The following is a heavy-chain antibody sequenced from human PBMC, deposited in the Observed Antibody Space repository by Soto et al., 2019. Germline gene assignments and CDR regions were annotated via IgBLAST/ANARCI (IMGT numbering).Heavy chain of an antibody. CDR1: GGTLSSYA. V-gene: IGHV1-69*13. CDR2: IIPIFGTA. CDR3: ARDSPLLIY. Sequence: SVKVSCKASGGTLSSYAISWVRQAPGQGLGWMGGIIPIFGTANYAQKFQGRVTITADESTSTAYMELSSLRSEDTVVYYCARDSPLLIYWGQGTLVTVSS. J-gene: IGHJ4*02.